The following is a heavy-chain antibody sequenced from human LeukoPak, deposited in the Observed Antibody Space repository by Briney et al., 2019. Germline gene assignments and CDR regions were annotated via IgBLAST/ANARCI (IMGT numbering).Heavy chain of an antibody. Sequence: SETLSLTCTVSGGSISSFYWTWIRQPAGKGLEWIGRIYTSVSTNYNPSLKSRVTMSVDTSKNQFSLRLSSVTAADTAVYYCARHLNWNHAFDIWGQGTMVTVSS. CDR3: ARHLNWNHAFDI. V-gene: IGHV4-4*07. CDR2: IYTSVST. D-gene: IGHD1-1*01. CDR1: GGSISSFY. J-gene: IGHJ3*02.